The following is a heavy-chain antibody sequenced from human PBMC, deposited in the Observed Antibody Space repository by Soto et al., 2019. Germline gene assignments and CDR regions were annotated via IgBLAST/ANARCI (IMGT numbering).Heavy chain of an antibody. J-gene: IGHJ6*02. Sequence: SETLSLTCTVSGGSISSSSYYWGWIRQPPGKGLEWIGSIYYSGSTYYNPSLKSRVTISVDTSKNQFPLKLSSVTAADTAVYYCARQAQLGSYYYYYGMDVWGQGTTVPVSS. CDR3: ARQAQLGSYYYYYGMDV. D-gene: IGHD6-6*01. CDR2: IYYSGST. CDR1: GGSISSSSYY. V-gene: IGHV4-39*01.